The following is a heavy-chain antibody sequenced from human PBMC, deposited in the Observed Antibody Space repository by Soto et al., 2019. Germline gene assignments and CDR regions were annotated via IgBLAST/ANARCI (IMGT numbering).Heavy chain of an antibody. J-gene: IGHJ6*03. CDR2: IDHSVST. V-gene: IGHV4-4*02. CDR3: ARGVYGGQTGAMVRAHRGHYYYYMDV. Sequence: QVQLQESGPGLVKPSGTLSLTCAVSSGSISSSNWWSWVRQPPGKGLEGIGEIDHSVSTNYNPSLKSRVTISVDKSKNQFSLKVSSVTAAETAVYYRARGVYGGQTGAMVRAHRGHYYYYMDVWGKGTTVTVSS. CDR1: SGSISSSNW. D-gene: IGHD3-10*01.